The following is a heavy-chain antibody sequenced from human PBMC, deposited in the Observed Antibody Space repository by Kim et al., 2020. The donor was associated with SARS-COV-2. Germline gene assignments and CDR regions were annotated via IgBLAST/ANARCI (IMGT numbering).Heavy chain of an antibody. CDR2: ISYDGSNK. V-gene: IGHV3-30-3*01. J-gene: IGHJ3*02. CDR3: ARAMRYSLRHAFDI. Sequence: GGSLRLSCAASGFTFSSYAMHWVRQAPGKGLEWVAVISYDGSNKYYADSVKGRFTISRDNSKNTLYLQMNSLRAEDTAVYYCARAMRYSLRHAFDIWGQGTMVTVSS. CDR1: GFTFSSYA. D-gene: IGHD2-2*01.